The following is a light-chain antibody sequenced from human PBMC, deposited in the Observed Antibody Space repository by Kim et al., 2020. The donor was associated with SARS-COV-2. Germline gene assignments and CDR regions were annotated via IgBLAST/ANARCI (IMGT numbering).Light chain of an antibody. V-gene: IGLV3-1*01. Sequence: SYELTQSPSVSVSPGQTASITCSGDKLGDRNVCWYQQKPGQSPVLVVYQDTQRPSGISERFSGSNSGNTATLTISGTQTMDEADYYCQAWDSVTHVVFGGGTKLTVL. CDR1: KLGDRN. CDR3: QAWDSVTHVV. J-gene: IGLJ2*01. CDR2: QDT.